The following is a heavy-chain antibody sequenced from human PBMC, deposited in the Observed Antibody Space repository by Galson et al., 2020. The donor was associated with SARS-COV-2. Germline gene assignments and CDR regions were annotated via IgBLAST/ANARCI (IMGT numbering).Heavy chain of an antibody. D-gene: IGHD2-15*01. CDR1: GYSFATYW. J-gene: IGHJ4*02. CDR3: ASGGGPYYFDY. Sequence: GESLKISCKGSGYSFATYWIGWERQMPGKGLEWVGIIYPGDSDTRYSPSFQGQVTISADKSISTAYLQWSSLEASDTAMYYCASGGGPYYFDYWGQGTLVTVSS. V-gene: IGHV5-51*01. CDR2: IYPGDSDT.